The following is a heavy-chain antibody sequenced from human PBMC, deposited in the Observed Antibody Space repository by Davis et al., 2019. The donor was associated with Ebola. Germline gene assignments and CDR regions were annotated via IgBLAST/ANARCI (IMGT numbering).Heavy chain of an antibody. J-gene: IGHJ4*02. Sequence: SETLSLTCAVYGGTFIDYYWSWIRQPPGKGLEWIGEVDHSGRTNYNPSLKSRVTISVDTSKNQFSLKLSSVTAADTAVYYCASSDTAMVYYFDYWGQGTLVTVSS. CDR1: GGTFIDYY. CDR3: ASSDTAMVYYFDY. CDR2: VDHSGRT. D-gene: IGHD5-18*01. V-gene: IGHV4-34*01.